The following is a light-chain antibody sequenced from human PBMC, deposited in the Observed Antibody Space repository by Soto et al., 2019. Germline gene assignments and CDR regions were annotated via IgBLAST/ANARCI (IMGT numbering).Light chain of an antibody. J-gene: IGLJ3*02. CDR2: DNG. CDR1: SSNVGNNY. CDR3: GTWDSSLSAGV. Sequence: QSVLTQPPSVSAAPGQTVSISCSGTSSNVGNNYVSWYQQFPGTAPKLLIYDNGKRPSGIPDRFSGSKSGTSATLGITGLQTGDEAEYYCGTWDSSLSAGVFGGGTKLTVL. V-gene: IGLV1-51*01.